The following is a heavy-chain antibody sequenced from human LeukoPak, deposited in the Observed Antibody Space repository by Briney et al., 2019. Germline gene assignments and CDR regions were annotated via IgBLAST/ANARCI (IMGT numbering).Heavy chain of an antibody. J-gene: IGHJ6*03. Sequence: ASVKVSCKTSGYNFTNYGISGGRQAPGQGLEWRGGISGYNGNTNSVQKLQGRVTMTIDTSTTTAYIEPRSLRYDDTAVYYCARDPWKGELAIYYYYYYMDVWGKGTTVTVSS. CDR2: ISGYNGNT. CDR1: GYNFTNYG. D-gene: IGHD3-16*01. V-gene: IGHV1-18*01. CDR3: ARDPWKGELAIYYYYYYMDV.